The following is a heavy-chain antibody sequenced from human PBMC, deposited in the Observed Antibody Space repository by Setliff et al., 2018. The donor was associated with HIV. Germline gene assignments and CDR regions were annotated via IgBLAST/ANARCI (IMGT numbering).Heavy chain of an antibody. CDR3: ARNTAGYPYHYMDV. Sequence: SETLSLTCTVSGGSISSRYWSWIRQPPGQGLEWIRYIYSSGSTNYSPSFKSRVAMSVDTSKKQISLKLTSVTAADTAVYYCARNTAGYPYHYMDVWGKGATVTVSS. D-gene: IGHD6-25*01. J-gene: IGHJ6*03. CDR2: IYSSGST. V-gene: IGHV4-59*11. CDR1: GGSISSRY.